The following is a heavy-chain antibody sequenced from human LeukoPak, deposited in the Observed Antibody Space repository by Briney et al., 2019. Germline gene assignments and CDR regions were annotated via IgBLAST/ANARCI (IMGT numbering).Heavy chain of an antibody. D-gene: IGHD2-15*01. CDR2: INPNSGDT. V-gene: IGHV1-2*06. CDR1: GYTFTGYY. J-gene: IGHJ4*02. Sequence: ASVKVSYKASGYTFTGYYMHWVRQAPGQGLEWMGRINPNSGDTTYAQQFQGSVTMTRDTSISTAYMELSRLRSDYTAVYYCAREYCSGGICYAYFDYWGQGTLVTVSS. CDR3: AREYCSGGICYAYFDY.